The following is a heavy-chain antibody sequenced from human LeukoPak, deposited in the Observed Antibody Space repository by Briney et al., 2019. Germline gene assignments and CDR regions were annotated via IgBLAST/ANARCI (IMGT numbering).Heavy chain of an antibody. J-gene: IGHJ4*02. CDR2: INPSGGST. V-gene: IGHV1-46*01. CDR3: ARDDPVVGATGY. Sequence: GASVKVSCXASGYTFTSYYMHWVRLAHGQGLEWMGIINPSGGSTSYAQKFQGRVTMTRDTSTSTVYMELSSLRSEDTAVYYCARDDPVVGATGYWGQGTLVTVSS. D-gene: IGHD1-26*01. CDR1: GYTFTSYY.